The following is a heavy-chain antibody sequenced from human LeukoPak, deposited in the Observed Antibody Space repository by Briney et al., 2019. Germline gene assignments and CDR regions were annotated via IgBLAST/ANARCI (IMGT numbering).Heavy chain of an antibody. V-gene: IGHV4-31*03. Sequence: SETLSLTCNVSGVSVSDGRYYWTWIRQHPAKGLEWIGYKYYTGSAKYNPSLKSRLTISVDTSKNQFFLQLSSVTAADTATYYCATPYCSSISCLDVFNMWGQGTRVTVSS. J-gene: IGHJ3*02. D-gene: IGHD2-2*01. CDR3: ATPYCSSISCLDVFNM. CDR2: KYYTGSA. CDR1: GVSVSDGRYY.